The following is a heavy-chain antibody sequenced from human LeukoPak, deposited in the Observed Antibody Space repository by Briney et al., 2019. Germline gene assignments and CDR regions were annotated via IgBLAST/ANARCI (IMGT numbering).Heavy chain of an antibody. Sequence: SETLSLTCAVYGGSFSGYYWSWIRQPPGKGLEWIGEINHSGSTNYNPSLKSRVTISVDTSKNQFSLKLSSVTAADTAVYYCARVLMGGYGPPSYYYGMDVWGQGTTVTVSS. D-gene: IGHD5-12*01. J-gene: IGHJ6*02. CDR2: INHSGST. CDR1: GGSFSGYY. CDR3: ARVLMGGYGPPSYYYGMDV. V-gene: IGHV4-34*01.